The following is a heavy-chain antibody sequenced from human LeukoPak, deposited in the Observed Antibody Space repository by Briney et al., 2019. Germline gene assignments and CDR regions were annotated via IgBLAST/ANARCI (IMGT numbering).Heavy chain of an antibody. CDR2: IIPIFGTA. CDR3: AREWRGNIVATITSD. J-gene: IGHJ4*02. D-gene: IGHD5-12*01. Sequence: ASVKVSCKASGGTFSSYAISWVRQAPGQGLEWMGGIIPIFGTANYAQKFQGRVTINADESTSTAYMELSSLRSEDTAVYYCAREWRGNIVATITSDWGQGTLVTVSS. CDR1: GGTFSSYA. V-gene: IGHV1-69*13.